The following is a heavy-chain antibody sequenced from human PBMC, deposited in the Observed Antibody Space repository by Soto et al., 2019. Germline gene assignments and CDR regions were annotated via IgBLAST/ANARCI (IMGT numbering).Heavy chain of an antibody. J-gene: IGHJ3*02. V-gene: IGHV3-30*18. CDR2: ISYDGSNK. Sequence: QVQLVESGGGVVQPGRSLRLSCAASGFTFSSYGMHWVRQAPGKGLEWVAVISYDGSNKYYADSVKGRFTISRDNSKNTLYLQMNSLRAEDTAVYYCAKGIAARLGAYDVFDIWGQGTMVTVSS. CDR1: GFTFSSYG. CDR3: AKGIAARLGAYDVFDI. D-gene: IGHD6-6*01.